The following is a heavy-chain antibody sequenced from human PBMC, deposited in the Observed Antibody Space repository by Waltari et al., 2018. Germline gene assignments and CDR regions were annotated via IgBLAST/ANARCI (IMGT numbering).Heavy chain of an antibody. Sequence: QVQLQESGPGLGRPSETLSLTCAVSGYSITSGYYWGWIRQPPGKGLEWIGHISYSGRTFYNPSFKSRVTMSLDTSKNHFSLKLVSVTAADTAVYYCSRWGSDQYGWFDPWGQGTLVTVSS. CDR1: GYSITSGYY. J-gene: IGHJ5*02. V-gene: IGHV4-38-2*01. CDR3: SRWGSDQYGWFDP. CDR2: ISYSGRT. D-gene: IGHD3-10*01.